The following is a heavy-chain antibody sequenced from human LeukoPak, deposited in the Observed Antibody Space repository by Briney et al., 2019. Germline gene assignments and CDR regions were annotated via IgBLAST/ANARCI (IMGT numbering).Heavy chain of an antibody. CDR3: AKVRFGVTARYYFDY. V-gene: IGHV3-30*04. CDR1: GFTFSSYA. CDR2: ISYDGSSK. D-gene: IGHD3-10*01. Sequence: GGSLRLSCAASGFTFSSYALHWVRQAPGKGLEWVAVISYDGSSKYYADSVRGRFTISRDNSKNTLYLQMNSLRAEDTAVYYCAKVRFGVTARYYFDYWGQGTLVTVSS. J-gene: IGHJ4*02.